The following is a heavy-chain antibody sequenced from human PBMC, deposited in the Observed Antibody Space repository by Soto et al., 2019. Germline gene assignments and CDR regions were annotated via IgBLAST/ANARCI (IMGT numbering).Heavy chain of an antibody. D-gene: IGHD3-9*01. Sequence: QVQLVESGGDLVKPGGSLRLSCAASGFPFSDYYMSWIRQAPGKRLEWVSSIGSSSSYTNYADSVKGRFTISRDNAKNTHYLPMNSLRAEDTAVYYCARRRPTGYYNYWGQGTLVTVS. CDR1: GFPFSDYY. J-gene: IGHJ4*02. CDR2: IGSSSSYT. V-gene: IGHV3-11*05. CDR3: ARRRPTGYYNY.